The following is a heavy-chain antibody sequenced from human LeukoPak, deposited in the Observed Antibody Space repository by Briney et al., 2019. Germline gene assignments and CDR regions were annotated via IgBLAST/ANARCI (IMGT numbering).Heavy chain of an antibody. CDR2: IYYSGST. CDR1: GGSISSGDYY. Sequence: PSETLSLTCTVSGGSISSGDYYWSWIRQPPGKGLEWIGYIYYSGSTYYNPSLKSRVTISVDTSKNQFSLKLSSVTAADTAVYYCASSTVRGVIFDYWGQGTLVIVSS. J-gene: IGHJ4*02. D-gene: IGHD3-10*01. CDR3: ASSTVRGVIFDY. V-gene: IGHV4-30-4*01.